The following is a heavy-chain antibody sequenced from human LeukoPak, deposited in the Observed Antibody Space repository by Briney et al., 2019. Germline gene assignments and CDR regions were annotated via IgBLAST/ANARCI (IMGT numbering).Heavy chain of an antibody. CDR3: ARVTCSSTSCYNPVDY. CDR1: GDSLSIGDYY. V-gene: IGHV4-30-4*08. D-gene: IGHD2-2*02. J-gene: IGHJ4*02. CDR2: IYYSGST. Sequence: SETLSLTCTVSGDSLSIGDYYCGSIRQPPGKGLGWLGFIYYSGSTNYNPSLKSRVTISVDTSKNQLSLKLSQVTAADTAVYYCARVTCSSTSCYNPVDYWGQGSLVTVFS.